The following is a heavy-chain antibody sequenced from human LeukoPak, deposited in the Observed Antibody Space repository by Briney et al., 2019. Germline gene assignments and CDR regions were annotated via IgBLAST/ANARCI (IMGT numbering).Heavy chain of an antibody. CDR3: ASATLRCSGGSCYEMDV. V-gene: IGHV1-69*06. CDR1: GGTFSSYT. Sequence: GASVKVSCKASGGTFSSYTISWVRQAPGQGLEWMGGIIPLFGTPDYAQKFQDRLTITADKSTSTAYMKLSSLRSEDTAVYYCASATLRCSGGSCYEMDVWGKGTTVTVSS. D-gene: IGHD2-15*01. J-gene: IGHJ6*04. CDR2: IIPLFGTP.